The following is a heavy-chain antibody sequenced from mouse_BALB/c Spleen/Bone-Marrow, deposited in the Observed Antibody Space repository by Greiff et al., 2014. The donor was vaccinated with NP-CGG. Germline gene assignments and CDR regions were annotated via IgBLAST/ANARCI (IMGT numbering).Heavy chain of an antibody. CDR3: VNERDWLFDV. D-gene: IGHD3-3*01. J-gene: IGHJ1*01. CDR1: GFSFNTYA. CDR2: IRSKSNYYAT. V-gene: IGHV10-1*02. Sequence: EVMLVESGGGLVQPKGSLRLSCAASGFSFNTYAMSWVRQAPGKGLEWVARIRSKSNYYATHYAVSVKARFTISRDDSRNLLNLQMNNLKTEDVAMYDCVNERDWLFDVWGAGTTVTVSA.